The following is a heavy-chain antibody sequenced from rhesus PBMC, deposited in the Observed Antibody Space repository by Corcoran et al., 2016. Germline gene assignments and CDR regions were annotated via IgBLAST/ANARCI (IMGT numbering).Heavy chain of an antibody. J-gene: IGHJ4*01. Sequence: EVQLVETGGGLVQPGGSLTLSCAASGFTFSSYGMSWVRQAPGTGLECVSAINSGSVSRYHADYVKGRFTISRDNAKNTLSLQMNSLRAEDTAVYYCAKAEDDYGYYYTADYFDYWDQGVLVTVSS. CDR2: INSGSVSR. V-gene: IGHV3S5*01. CDR3: AKAEDDYGYYYTADYFDY. CDR1: GFTFSSYG. D-gene: IGHD3-9*01.